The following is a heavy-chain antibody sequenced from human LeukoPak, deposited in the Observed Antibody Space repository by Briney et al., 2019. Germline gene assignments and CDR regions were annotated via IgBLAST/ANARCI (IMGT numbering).Heavy chain of an antibody. V-gene: IGHV3-33*01. CDR2: IWYDGSNK. Sequence: GRSLRLSCAASGFTFSSYGMHWVRQAPGKGLEWVAVIWYDGSNKYYADSVKGRFTISRDNSKNTLYLQMNSLRAEDTAVYYCARDRGSSWYGGPYFDYWGQGTLVTVSS. CDR1: GFTFSSYG. CDR3: ARDRGSSWYGGPYFDY. J-gene: IGHJ4*02. D-gene: IGHD6-13*01.